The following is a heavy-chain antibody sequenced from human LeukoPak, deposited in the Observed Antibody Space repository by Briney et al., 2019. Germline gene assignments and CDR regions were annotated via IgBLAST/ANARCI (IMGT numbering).Heavy chain of an antibody. J-gene: IGHJ6*02. Sequence: ASVKVSCKASGYTFTSYVINWVRQATGQGLEWMGWMNPNSGNTGYAQKFQGRVTMTRNTSISTAYMELSSLRSEDTAVYYCALRGPYDFWSGYYREYGMDVWGQGTTVTVSS. CDR2: MNPNSGNT. V-gene: IGHV1-8*01. D-gene: IGHD3-3*01. CDR1: GYTFTSYV. CDR3: ALRGPYDFWSGYYREYGMDV.